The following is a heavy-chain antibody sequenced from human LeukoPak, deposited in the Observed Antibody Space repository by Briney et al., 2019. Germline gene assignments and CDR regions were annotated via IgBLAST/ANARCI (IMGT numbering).Heavy chain of an antibody. D-gene: IGHD5-12*01. J-gene: IGHJ6*03. CDR1: GLTFTHVW. V-gene: IGHV3-15*01. CDR3: TTDPSGYDDYYYYYVDG. CDR2: IKSKIDGGTI. Sequence: TGRSLRPSSAASGLTFTHVWMSWVRQARGKGLEWVGRIKSKIDGGTIDYAAPVKGRFTISRDDSKNTLYLQMNSLKTEDTAVYYCTTDPSGYDDYYYYYVDGWGKGTTVTVSS.